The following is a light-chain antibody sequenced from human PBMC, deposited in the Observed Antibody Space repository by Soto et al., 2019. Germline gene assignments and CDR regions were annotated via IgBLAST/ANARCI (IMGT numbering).Light chain of an antibody. V-gene: IGKV3-15*01. CDR3: QQYNNWWT. Sequence: VMTQSPATLSVSPGERATLSCTASQSINSNLAWYQQRPGQAPRLLIYGASTRATGIPAGFSGSGSGTEFTLTISSLQSEDFAVYYCQQYNNWWTFGQGTKVDIK. CDR2: GAS. J-gene: IGKJ1*01. CDR1: QSINSN.